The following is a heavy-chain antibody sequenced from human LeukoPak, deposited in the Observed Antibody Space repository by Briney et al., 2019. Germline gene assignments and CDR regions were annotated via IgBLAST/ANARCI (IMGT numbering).Heavy chain of an antibody. CDR1: GFTFGSYS. CDR2: ISSSSSYI. Sequence: PGGSLRLSCAASGFTFGSYSMNWVRQAPGKGLEWVSSISSSSSYIYYADSVKGRFTISRDNAKNSLYLQMNSLRAEDTAVYYCARDRGTLAAAFDIWGQGTMVTVSS. V-gene: IGHV3-21*01. D-gene: IGHD6-13*01. CDR3: ARDRGTLAAAFDI. J-gene: IGHJ3*02.